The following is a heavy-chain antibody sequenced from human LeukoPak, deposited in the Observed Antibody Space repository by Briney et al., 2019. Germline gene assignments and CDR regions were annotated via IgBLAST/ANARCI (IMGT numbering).Heavy chain of an antibody. J-gene: IGHJ5*02. V-gene: IGHV3-33*01. D-gene: IGHD6-13*01. CDR3: ARDRGYSSSWYARLYNWLDP. CDR1: GFTFSSYG. Sequence: GGSLRLSCAASGFTFSSYGMHWVRQAPGKGLEWVAVIWYDGSNKYYADSVKGRFTISRDNSKNTLYLQMNSLRAEDTAVYYCARDRGYSSSWYARLYNWLDPWGQGTLVTVSS. CDR2: IWYDGSNK.